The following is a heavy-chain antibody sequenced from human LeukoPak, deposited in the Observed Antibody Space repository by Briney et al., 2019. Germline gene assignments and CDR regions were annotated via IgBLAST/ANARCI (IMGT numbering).Heavy chain of an antibody. D-gene: IGHD6-13*01. V-gene: IGHV4-39*01. CDR2: IYYSGTT. CDR1: GGSISSSSYY. CDR3: AGQISSRWAEYFEH. J-gene: IGHJ1*01. Sequence: SETLSLTCTVSGGSISSSSYYGGWIRQPPGKGLEWIGSIYYSGTTYYNPSLKSRVTISVDTSKNQFSLKLSSVTAADTAVYYCAGQISSRWAEYFEHWGQGTLVTVSS.